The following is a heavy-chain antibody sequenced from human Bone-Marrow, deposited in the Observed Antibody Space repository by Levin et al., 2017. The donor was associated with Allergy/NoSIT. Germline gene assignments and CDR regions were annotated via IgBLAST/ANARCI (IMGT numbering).Heavy chain of an antibody. D-gene: IGHD3-22*01. CDR1: GGSFSGYY. V-gene: IGHV4-34*01. CDR3: ARGERITMKNPNYFDY. J-gene: IGHJ4*02. CDR2: INHSGST. Sequence: SETLSLTCAVYGGSFSGYYWSWIRQPPGKGLEWIGEINHSGSTNYNPSLKSRVTISVDTSKNQFSLKLSSVTAADTAVYYCARGERITMKNPNYFDYWGQGTLVTVSS.